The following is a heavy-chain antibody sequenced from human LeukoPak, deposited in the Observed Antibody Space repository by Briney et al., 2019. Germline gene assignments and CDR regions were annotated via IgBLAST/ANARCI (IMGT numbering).Heavy chain of an antibody. V-gene: IGHV3-30*18. CDR3: AKDRYSGLNTIDY. D-gene: IGHD6-13*01. J-gene: IGHJ4*02. CDR2: ISYDGSYK. CDR1: EFTFSTYG. Sequence: GGSLRLSCAASEFTFSTYGMHWVRQAPGKGLEWVAVISYDGSYKFYADSVKGRFTISRDNFKSTLYLQMNSLRAEDTAVYYCAKDRYSGLNTIDYWGQGTLVTVSS.